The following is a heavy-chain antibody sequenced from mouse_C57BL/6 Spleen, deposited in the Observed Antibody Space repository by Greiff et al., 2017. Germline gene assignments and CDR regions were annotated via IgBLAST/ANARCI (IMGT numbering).Heavy chain of an antibody. CDR2: ILPGSGST. J-gene: IGHJ1*03. D-gene: IGHD1-1*01. CDR1: GYTFTGYW. Sequence: QVQLQQSGAELMKPGASVKLSCKATGYTFTGYWIEWVKQRPGHGLEWIGEILPGSGSTNYNEKFKGKATFTADTSSNTAYMRLSRLPTEDSALYDCARGGHYCGSRVYWYFDVWGTGTTVTVSS. V-gene: IGHV1-9*01. CDR3: ARGGHYCGSRVYWYFDV.